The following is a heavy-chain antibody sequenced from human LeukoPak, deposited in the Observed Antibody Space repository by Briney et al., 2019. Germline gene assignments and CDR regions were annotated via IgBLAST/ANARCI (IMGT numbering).Heavy chain of an antibody. CDR3: AKDIGSSW. D-gene: IGHD6-13*01. J-gene: IGHJ4*02. V-gene: IGHV3-9*02. CDR1: GFNSEDHA. CDR2: IYWSSSGT. Sequence: GGTLRLSCVVSGFNSEDHAMHWVRQAPGKGLEWVSGIYWSSSGTGYADSVKGRFTVSRDSAKNTLYLQMNSLRAEDTAVYYCAKDIGSSWWGQGTLVTVSS.